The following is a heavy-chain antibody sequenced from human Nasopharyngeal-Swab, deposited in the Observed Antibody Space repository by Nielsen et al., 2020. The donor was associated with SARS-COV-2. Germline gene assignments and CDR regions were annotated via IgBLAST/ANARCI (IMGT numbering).Heavy chain of an antibody. J-gene: IGHJ6*03. CDR1: GYTFTTSY. Sequence: ASVKVSWKASGYTFTTSYMHWVRQAPGQGLEWMGIINPSGGSTNYAQKFQGRVTMTRDTSTSTVYMELSSLRSEDTAVYYCARHSSLLMDVWGKGTTVTVSS. D-gene: IGHD3-22*01. CDR3: ARHSSLLMDV. CDR2: INPSGGST. V-gene: IGHV1-46*01.